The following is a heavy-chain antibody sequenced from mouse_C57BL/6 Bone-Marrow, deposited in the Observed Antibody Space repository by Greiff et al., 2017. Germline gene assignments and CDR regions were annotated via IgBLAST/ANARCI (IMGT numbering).Heavy chain of an antibody. CDR3: ARDNPLYYYGSEGFAY. D-gene: IGHD1-1*01. CDR2: ISYDGSN. V-gene: IGHV3-6*01. CDR1: GYSITSGYY. J-gene: IGHJ3*01. Sequence: EVKLVESGPGLVKPSQSLSLTCSVTGYSITSGYYWNWIRQFPGNKLEWMGYISYDGSNNYNPSLKNRISITRDTSKNQFFLKLNSVTTEDTATYYCARDNPLYYYGSEGFAYWGQGTLVTVSA.